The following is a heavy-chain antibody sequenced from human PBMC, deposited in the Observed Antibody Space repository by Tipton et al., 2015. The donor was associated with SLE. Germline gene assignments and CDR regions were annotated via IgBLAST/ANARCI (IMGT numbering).Heavy chain of an antibody. D-gene: IGHD6-13*01. CDR1: GFTFSSYG. V-gene: IGHV3-33*01. CDR3: AREVGSTWTPRFDY. J-gene: IGHJ4*02. Sequence: QVQLVQSGGGVVQPGRSLRLSCAASGFTFSSYGMHWVRQAPGKGLEWVAVIWYDGSYQDYVDSVKGRFSISRDNSGNTLYLEMNRLRPEDTALYYCAREVGSTWTPRFDYWGQGTLVTVSS. CDR2: IWYDGSYQ.